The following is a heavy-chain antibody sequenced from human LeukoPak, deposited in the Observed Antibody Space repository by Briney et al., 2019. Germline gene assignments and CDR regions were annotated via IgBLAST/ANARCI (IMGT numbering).Heavy chain of an antibody. CDR1: GGSVSSGSYY. V-gene: IGHV4-61*01. CDR3: ARGSRGYSYG. J-gene: IGHJ4*02. D-gene: IGHD5-18*01. Sequence: SETLSLTCTVSGGSVSSGSYYWSWIRQPPGKGLEWIGYIYYSGNTNYNPSLKSRVTISVDTSKNQFSLKLSSVTATDTALYYCARGSRGYSYGWGQGTLVTVSS. CDR2: IYYSGNT.